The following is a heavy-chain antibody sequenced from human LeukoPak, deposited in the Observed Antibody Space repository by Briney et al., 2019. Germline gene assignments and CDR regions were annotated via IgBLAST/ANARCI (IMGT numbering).Heavy chain of an antibody. D-gene: IGHD5-18*01. V-gene: IGHV3-23*01. CDR1: GFTFSSYV. Sequence: GGSLRLSCAASGFTFSSYVMSWLRQAPGKGLEWVSTISGSGGRTYYADSVKGRLTISRDNSKNTLYLQMNSLRAEDTAIYYCAKGSVGEDGYSYARDYWGQGTLVTVSS. J-gene: IGHJ4*02. CDR2: ISGSGGRT. CDR3: AKGSVGEDGYSYARDY.